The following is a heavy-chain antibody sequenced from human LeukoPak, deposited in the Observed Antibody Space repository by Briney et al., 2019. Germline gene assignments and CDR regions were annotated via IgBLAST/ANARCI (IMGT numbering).Heavy chain of an antibody. CDR3: ARQVTAAAGTSWFDP. J-gene: IGHJ5*02. V-gene: IGHV4-59*08. D-gene: IGHD6-13*01. Sequence: TSETLSLTCTVSGGSISSSYWSWIRQPPGKGLEWIGYIHYRGSIHYNPSLKSRVTISVDTSENQFSLKLSSVTAADTAVYYCARQVTAAAGTSWFDPWGQGNLVTVSS. CDR2: IHYRGSI. CDR1: GGSISSSY.